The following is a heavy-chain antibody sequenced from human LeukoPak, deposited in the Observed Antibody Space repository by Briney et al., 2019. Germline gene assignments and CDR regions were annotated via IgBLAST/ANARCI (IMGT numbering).Heavy chain of an antibody. J-gene: IGHJ6*04. D-gene: IGHD5-24*01. CDR3: ASDPRDGGQNV. CDR2: ISSDGSNR. V-gene: IGHV3-30*03. Sequence: GGSLRLSCAASGFTFSGYGMHWVRQAPDKGLEWVALISSDGSNRIYADSVKGRFSISRDNSKNTLYLQMNSLRPEDSAVYYCASDPRDGGQNVWGKGTTVTVSS. CDR1: GFTFSGYG.